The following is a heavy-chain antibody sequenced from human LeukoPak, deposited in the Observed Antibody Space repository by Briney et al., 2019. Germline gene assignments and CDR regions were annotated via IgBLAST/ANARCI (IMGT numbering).Heavy chain of an antibody. J-gene: IGHJ5*02. CDR2: IYYSGST. Sequence: PSETLSLTCAVSGGSISSGGYSWSWIRQPPGKGLEWIGYIYYSGSTYYNPSLKSRVTISVDTSKNQFSLKLSSVTAADTAVYYCARDGYCSGGSCYIGFDPWGQGTLVTVSS. CDR3: ARDGYCSGGSCYIGFDP. CDR1: GGSISSGGYS. D-gene: IGHD2-15*01. V-gene: IGHV4-30-4*07.